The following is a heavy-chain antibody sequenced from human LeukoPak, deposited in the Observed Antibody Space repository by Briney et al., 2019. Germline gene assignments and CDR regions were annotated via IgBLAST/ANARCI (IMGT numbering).Heavy chain of an antibody. J-gene: IGHJ4*02. CDR3: AKVSPTGRAFDC. CDR2: IYTTGKT. CDR1: GFTVSINY. D-gene: IGHD1-1*01. V-gene: IGHV3-53*01. Sequence: GGSLRLSCAASGFTVSINYMSWVRQAPGEGLEWVSVIYTTGKTYYADSVKGRFSISRDNSKNTVYLQVNSLRAEDTAVYYCAKVSPTGRAFDCWGQGTLVTVSS.